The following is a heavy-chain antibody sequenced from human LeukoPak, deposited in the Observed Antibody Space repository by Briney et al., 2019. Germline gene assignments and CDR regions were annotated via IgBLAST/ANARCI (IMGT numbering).Heavy chain of an antibody. CDR2: MYHSGST. Sequence: PSETLSLTCTVSGYSISSGYYWGWIRQPPGKGLEWIGSMYHSGSTYYNPSLKSRVTISVDTSKNQFSLKLSSVTAADTAVYYCARSDDADYVWGSYRQGDFDYWGQGTLVTVSS. D-gene: IGHD3-16*02. J-gene: IGHJ4*02. V-gene: IGHV4-38-2*02. CDR3: ARSDDADYVWGSYRQGDFDY. CDR1: GYSISSGYY.